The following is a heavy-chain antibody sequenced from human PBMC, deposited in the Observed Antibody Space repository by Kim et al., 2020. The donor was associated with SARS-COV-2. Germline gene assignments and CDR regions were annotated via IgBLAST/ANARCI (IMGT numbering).Heavy chain of an antibody. J-gene: IGHJ4*02. V-gene: IGHV3-74*01. CDR3: AGGAPSYADY. Sequence: GGSLRLSCAASGFTFSSYWMHWVRQAPGKGLVWVSLITSDGSSTSHADSVKGRFTISRDNAKNTLYLQMNSLRAEDTAVYYCAGGAPSYADYVGEGSLVTVAS. CDR2: ITSDGSST. CDR1: GFTFSSYW. D-gene: IGHD3-10*01.